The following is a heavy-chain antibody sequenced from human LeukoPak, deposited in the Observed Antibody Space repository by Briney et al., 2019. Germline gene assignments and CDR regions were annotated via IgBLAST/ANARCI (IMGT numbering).Heavy chain of an antibody. D-gene: IGHD3-10*01. CDR1: GFTFSRYS. J-gene: IGHJ4*02. V-gene: IGHV3-21*01. Sequence: GGSLRLSCVTSGFTFSRYSLRWVRQAPGKGLEWVSSIYFTGNYISYADSVKGRFIIYRDNAKNSLYLQMNSLRAEDTAVYYCAREFNTVGNFDYWGQGTLVTASS. CDR2: IYFTGNYI. CDR3: AREFNTVGNFDY.